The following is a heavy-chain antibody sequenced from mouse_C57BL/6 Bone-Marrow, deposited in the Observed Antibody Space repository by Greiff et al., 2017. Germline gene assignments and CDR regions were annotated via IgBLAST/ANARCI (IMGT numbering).Heavy chain of an antibody. CDR3: ARNRMGSY. D-gene: IGHD2-14*01. CDR2: IHPNSGST. CDR1: GYTFTSYW. Sequence: QVHVKQPGAELVKPGASVKLSCKASGYTFTSYWMHWVKQRPGQGLEWIGMIHPNSGSTNYNEKFKSKATLTVDKSSSTAYMQLSSLTSEDSAVYYCARNRMGSYWGQGTTLTVSS. J-gene: IGHJ2*01. V-gene: IGHV1-64*01.